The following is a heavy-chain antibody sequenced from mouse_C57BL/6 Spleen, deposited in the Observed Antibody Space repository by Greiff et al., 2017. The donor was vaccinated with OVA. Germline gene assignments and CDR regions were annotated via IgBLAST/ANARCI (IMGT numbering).Heavy chain of an antibody. CDR2: IDPSDSYT. J-gene: IGHJ2*01. Sequence: QVQLQQPGAELVMPGASVKLSCKASGYTFTSYWMHWVKQRPGQGLEWIGEIDPSDSYTNYNQKFKGKSTLTVDKSSSTAYLQLSSLTSEDSAVYYCARYWFDYWGQGTTLTVSA. V-gene: IGHV1-69*01. CDR3: ARYWFDY. CDR1: GYTFTSYW.